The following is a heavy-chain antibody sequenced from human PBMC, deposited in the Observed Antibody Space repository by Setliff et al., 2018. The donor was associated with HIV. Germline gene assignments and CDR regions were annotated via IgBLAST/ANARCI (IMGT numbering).Heavy chain of an antibody. V-gene: IGHV3-23*01. CDR2: RSGNGGST. CDR1: GFTLSTYA. CDR3: AKVIASSGYYGYYFDY. J-gene: IGHJ4*02. Sequence: GGSLRLSCAASGFTLSTYAMIWVRQAPGKGLEWVSGRSGNGGSTYYADSVKGRFTISKDISNKTLYLHMNTLRAEDTAVYYCAKVIASSGYYGYYFDYWGQGSLVTVS. D-gene: IGHD3-22*01.